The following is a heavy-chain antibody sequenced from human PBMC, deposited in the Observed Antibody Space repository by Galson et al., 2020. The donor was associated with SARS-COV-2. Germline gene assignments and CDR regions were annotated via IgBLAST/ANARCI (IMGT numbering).Heavy chain of an antibody. V-gene: IGHV3-33*06. D-gene: IGHD1-1*01. Sequence: GGSLRLSSAASRFTFSSYAMHWVRHAPGKGLEWVAVIWYDGSNKYYADSVKGRFTTSRDNSKNTLYLQMNSLRAEDTAVYYCAKDGDNWNSHFDYWGQGTLVTVSS. CDR3: AKDGDNWNSHFDY. J-gene: IGHJ4*02. CDR1: RFTFSSYA. CDR2: IWYDGSNK.